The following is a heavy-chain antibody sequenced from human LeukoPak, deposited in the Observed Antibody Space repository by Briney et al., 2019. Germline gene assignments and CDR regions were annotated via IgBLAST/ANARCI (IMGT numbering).Heavy chain of an antibody. J-gene: IGHJ6*03. V-gene: IGHV3-23*01. CDR3: AKNGDRGAYCTGGTCYPYFYYYMDV. CDR2: ISGSGGTT. D-gene: IGHD2-15*01. CDR1: GFTFSSYG. Sequence: GGSLRLSCAASGFTFSSYGMSWVRQAPGKGLEWVSAISGSGGTTYYADSVKGRFTISRDNSKNTLYLQMNSLRAEDTAIYYCAKNGDRGAYCTGGTCYPYFYYYMDVWGKGTTVTI.